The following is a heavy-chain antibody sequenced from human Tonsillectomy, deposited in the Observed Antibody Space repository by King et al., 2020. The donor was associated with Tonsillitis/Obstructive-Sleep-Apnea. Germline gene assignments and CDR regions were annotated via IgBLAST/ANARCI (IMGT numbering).Heavy chain of an antibody. D-gene: IGHD2-21*01. CDR2: ISPYNGNT. CDR1: GYTFTSYG. V-gene: IGHV1-18*01. Sequence: HVQLVESGAEVKKPGASVKVSCTASGYTFTSYGISWVRQAPGQGLEWMGWISPYNGNTENAQKLQGRVTMTTDTSTSTAYMELRSLRSDDTAVYYCARVFCGGDCYPFDYWGQGTLVTVSS. CDR3: ARVFCGGDCYPFDY. J-gene: IGHJ4*02.